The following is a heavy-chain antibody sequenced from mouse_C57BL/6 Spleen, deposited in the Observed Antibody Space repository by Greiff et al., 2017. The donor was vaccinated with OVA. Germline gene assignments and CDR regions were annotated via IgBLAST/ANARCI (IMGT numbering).Heavy chain of an antibody. CDR3: AARRDGYPYYYAMDY. CDR1: GYTFTSYG. CDR2: IYPRSGNT. Sequence: LQESGAELARPGASVKLSCKASGYTFTSYGISWVKQRTGQGLEWIGEIYPRSGNTYYNEKFKGKATLTADKSSSTAYMELRSLTSEDSAVYFCAARRDGYPYYYAMDYWGQGTSVTVSS. D-gene: IGHD2-3*01. V-gene: IGHV1-81*01. J-gene: IGHJ4*01.